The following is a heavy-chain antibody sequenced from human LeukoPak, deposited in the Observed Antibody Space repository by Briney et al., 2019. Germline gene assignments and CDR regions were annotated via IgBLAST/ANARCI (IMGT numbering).Heavy chain of an antibody. D-gene: IGHD3-22*01. CDR1: GGSISSGGYY. V-gene: IGHV4-31*03. CDR2: IYYSGST. Sequence: SETLSLTCTVSGGSISSGGYYWSWIRQHPGKGLEWIGYIYYSGSTYYNPSLKSRVTISVDTSKNQFSLKLSSVTAADTAVHYCARKAKYYDSTGGHDWGQGTLVTVSS. J-gene: IGHJ4*02. CDR3: ARKAKYYDSTGGHD.